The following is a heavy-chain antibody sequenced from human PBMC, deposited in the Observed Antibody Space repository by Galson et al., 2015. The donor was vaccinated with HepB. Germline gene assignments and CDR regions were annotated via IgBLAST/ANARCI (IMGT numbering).Heavy chain of an antibody. CDR2: IWYDGSNK. CDR1: GFTFSSYG. J-gene: IGHJ2*01. CDR3: ARGSTVTTDWYFDL. Sequence: SLRLSCAASGFTFSSYGMHWVRQAPGKGLEWVAVIWYDGSNKYYADSVKGRFTISRDNSKNTLYLQMNSLRAEDTAVYYCARGSTVTTDWYFDLWGRGTPVTVSS. V-gene: IGHV3-33*01. D-gene: IGHD4-17*01.